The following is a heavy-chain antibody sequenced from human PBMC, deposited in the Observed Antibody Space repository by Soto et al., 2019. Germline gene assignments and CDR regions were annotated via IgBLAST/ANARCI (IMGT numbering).Heavy chain of an antibody. V-gene: IGHV4-59*01. CDR3: AREGSYKNYYYYGMDV. Sequence: PSETLSLTCTVSGGSISTYYWSWIRQPPGKGLEWIGYIYYSGSTIYNPSLKSRVTISVDTSKNQFSLKLSSVTAADTAVYYCAREGSYKNYYYYGMDVWGQGTTVTVSS. CDR2: IYYSGST. D-gene: IGHD2-15*01. CDR1: GGSISTYY. J-gene: IGHJ6*02.